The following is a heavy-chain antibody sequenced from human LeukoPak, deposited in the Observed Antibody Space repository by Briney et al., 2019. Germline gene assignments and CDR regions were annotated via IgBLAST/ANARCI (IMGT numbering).Heavy chain of an antibody. CDR3: ARDLGRARGVIIPTYYYYYYMDV. Sequence: SVKVSCKASGYTFSSYAISWVRQAPGQGLEWMGGIIPIFGTANYAQKFQGRVTITADESTSTAYMELSSLRSEDTAVYYCARDLGRARGVIIPTYYYYYYMDVWGKGTTVTISS. CDR1: GYTFSSYA. CDR2: IIPIFGTA. V-gene: IGHV1-69*13. J-gene: IGHJ6*03. D-gene: IGHD3-10*01.